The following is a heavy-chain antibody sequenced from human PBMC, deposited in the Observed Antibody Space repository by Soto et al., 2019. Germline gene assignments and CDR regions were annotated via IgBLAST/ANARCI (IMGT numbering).Heavy chain of an antibody. CDR1: GGSISSGGYY. J-gene: IGHJ5*02. CDR2: IYYSGST. V-gene: IGHV4-31*03. Sequence: QVQLQESGPGLVKPSQTLSLTCTVSGGSISSGGYYWSWIRQHPGKGLEWIGYIYYSGSTYYNPFHNGRVTITVDTSKNQFSLKLSSVTAAATAVYYWARGARSFFGVVIEVDPWGQGTLVTVSS. CDR3: ARGARSFFGVVIEVDP. D-gene: IGHD3-3*01.